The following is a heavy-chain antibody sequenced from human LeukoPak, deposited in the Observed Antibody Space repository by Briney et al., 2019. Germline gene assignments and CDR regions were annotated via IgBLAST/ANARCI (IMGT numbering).Heavy chain of an antibody. D-gene: IGHD6-19*01. V-gene: IGHV3-21*01. J-gene: IGHJ5*02. Sequence: GGSLRLSCAASGFTFSSYSMNWVRQAPGKGLEWVSSISSSSSYIYYADSVKGRFTISRDNAKNSLYLQMNSLRPEDTAVYYCARDHEGEQWLVTPSNPMWFDPWGQGTLVTVSS. CDR1: GFTFSSYS. CDR2: ISSSSSYI. CDR3: ARDHEGEQWLVTPSNPMWFDP.